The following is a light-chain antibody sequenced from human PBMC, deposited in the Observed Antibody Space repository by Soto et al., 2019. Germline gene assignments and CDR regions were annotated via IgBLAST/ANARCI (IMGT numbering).Light chain of an antibody. Sequence: DIVMTQSPDSLAVSLGERVTINCKSSQSVLYSSNNKNYLVWYQQKPGQPPKLLISWSSTRESGVPDRFSGSGSGTDFTLTISSLQAEDVAVYYCQQYYSIPYTFGQGTKLEIK. J-gene: IGKJ2*01. CDR1: QSVLYSSNNKNY. V-gene: IGKV4-1*01. CDR2: WSS. CDR3: QQYYSIPYT.